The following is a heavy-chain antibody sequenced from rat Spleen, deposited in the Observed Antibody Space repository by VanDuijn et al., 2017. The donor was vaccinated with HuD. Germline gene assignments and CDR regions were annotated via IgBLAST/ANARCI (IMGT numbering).Heavy chain of an antibody. CDR3: TRNDGGY. V-gene: IGHV5-20*01. J-gene: IGHJ2*01. CDR2: ISYDGGST. Sequence: EVQLVESGGGLVQPGRSMKLSCAASGFTFSNYGMAWVRQAPKKGLEWVAYISYDGGSTYYRDSVKGRFTISRDNAKSTLYLQMDSLRSEDTATYYCTRNDGGYWGQGVMVTVSS. CDR1: GFTFSNYG. D-gene: IGHD1-11*01.